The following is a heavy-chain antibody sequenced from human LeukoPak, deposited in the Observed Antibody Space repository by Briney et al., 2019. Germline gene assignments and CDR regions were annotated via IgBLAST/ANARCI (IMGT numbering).Heavy chain of an antibody. CDR2: IRSSSSDI. J-gene: IGHJ4*02. V-gene: IGHV3-21*01. CDR3: ARVRSGSLDY. CDR1: GFTFSSYS. D-gene: IGHD1-26*01. Sequence: GGSLRLSCAASGFTFSSYSMNWVRQAPGKGLEWVSFIRSSSSDIYYADSVKGRFTISRDDAKNSLYLQMDSLKAEDTAVYYCARVRSGSLDYWGQGTLVTVSS.